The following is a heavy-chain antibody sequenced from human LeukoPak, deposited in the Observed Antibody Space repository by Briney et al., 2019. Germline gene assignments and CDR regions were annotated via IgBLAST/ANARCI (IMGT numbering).Heavy chain of an antibody. Sequence: GGSLRLSCAVSGFTFSSYAMSWVRQAPGKGLEWVANIKQDESEKYYVDSVKGRFTISRDNAKSSLFLQMNSLRAEDTAVYYCARDLCSSSGGCYSGRHRYSSGLYFDSWGQGTLVTVSS. CDR3: ARDLCSSSGGCYSGRHRYSSGLYFDS. CDR1: GFTFSSYA. V-gene: IGHV3-7*01. CDR2: IKQDESEK. D-gene: IGHD2-15*01. J-gene: IGHJ4*02.